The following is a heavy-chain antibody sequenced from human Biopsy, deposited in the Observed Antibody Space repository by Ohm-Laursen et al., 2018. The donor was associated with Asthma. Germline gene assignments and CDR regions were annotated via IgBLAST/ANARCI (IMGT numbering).Heavy chain of an antibody. Sequence: SLRLSCTASGFVFSQSGMHWVRQAPGKGLEWVALISSDGHNKYYKDSVKGRFTISRDNSKFRLYLEINSLRVEDSAVYYCARESGQDSGGTGAFDRWGQGIMVAVSS. CDR3: ARESGQDSGGTGAFDR. D-gene: IGHD4-23*01. CDR2: ISSDGHNK. V-gene: IGHV3-30*03. J-gene: IGHJ3*02. CDR1: GFVFSQSG.